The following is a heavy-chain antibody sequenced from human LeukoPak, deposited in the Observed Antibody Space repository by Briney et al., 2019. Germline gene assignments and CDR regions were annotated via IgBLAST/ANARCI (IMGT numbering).Heavy chain of an antibody. D-gene: IGHD6-19*01. J-gene: IGHJ4*02. CDR3: AREIAVSGQRAFDY. CDR2: INPGGVST. CDR1: GYTFTIYL. V-gene: IGHV1-46*01. Sequence: ASVKVSCKASGYTFTIYLIHWVRQAPGQGLEWMGVINPGGVSTTYAQKFQGRITMTRDTSTSTVYMELSSLTSEDTAVYYCAREIAVSGQRAFDYWGQGTLVTVSS.